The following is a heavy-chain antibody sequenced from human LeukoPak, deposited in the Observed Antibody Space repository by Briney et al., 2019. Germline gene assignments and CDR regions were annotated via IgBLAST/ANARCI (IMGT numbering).Heavy chain of an antibody. Sequence: SETLSLTCTVSGGSISSYYWSWIRQPPGKGLEWIGYIYYSGSTSYNPSLKSRVTISVDTSKNQFSLKLSSVTAADTAVYYCAREGWRYCSGGSCYSQYFQHWGQGTLVTVSS. CDR2: IYYSGST. J-gene: IGHJ1*01. CDR3: AREGWRYCSGGSCYSQYFQH. V-gene: IGHV4-59*01. D-gene: IGHD2-15*01. CDR1: GGSISSYY.